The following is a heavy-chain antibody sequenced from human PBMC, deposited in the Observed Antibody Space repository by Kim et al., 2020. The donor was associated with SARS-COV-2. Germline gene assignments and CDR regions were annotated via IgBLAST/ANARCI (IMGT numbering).Heavy chain of an antibody. CDR2: ASCDSGSI. CDR3: ARDLGAPRRYSFDF. J-gene: IGHJ4*02. CDR1: GFTFAGYA. Sequence: GGSLRLSCAASGFTFAGYAMHWVRQAPGKGLEWVAGASCDSGSIGYSDSVRGRFTISRDNAKNSLYLQMNSLKTEDTALYYCARDLGAPRRYSFDFWGRGTMVTVSS. V-gene: IGHV3-9*01. D-gene: IGHD3-16*01.